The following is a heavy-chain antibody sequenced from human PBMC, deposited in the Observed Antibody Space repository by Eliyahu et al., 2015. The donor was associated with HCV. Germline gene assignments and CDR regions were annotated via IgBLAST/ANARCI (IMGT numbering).Heavy chain of an antibody. Sequence: QVQLQESGPGLVKPSQTLSLTCTVSGGSXSXGGYYWSWIRQHPGKGLEWIGYIYYSGSTYYNPSLKSRVTISVDTSKNQFSLKLSSVTAADTAVYYCARSTRFLEWLLGIDYWGQGTLVTVSS. D-gene: IGHD3-3*01. CDR2: IYYSGST. J-gene: IGHJ4*02. CDR1: GGSXSXGGYY. V-gene: IGHV4-31*03. CDR3: ARSTRFLEWLLGIDY.